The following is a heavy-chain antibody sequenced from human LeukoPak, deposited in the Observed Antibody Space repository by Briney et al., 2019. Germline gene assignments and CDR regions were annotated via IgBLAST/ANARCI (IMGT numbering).Heavy chain of an antibody. CDR1: GGSISSPNW. J-gene: IGHJ5*02. V-gene: IGHV4-4*02. CDR2: IYHSGRT. CDR3: ARVGHNWFDP. D-gene: IGHD1-26*01. Sequence: SETLSLTCAVSGGSISSPNWWTWVRQPPGKGLEWIGEIYHSGRTNSNPSLESRVIMSVDKSKNQFSLKLTSVTAAGTAVYYCARVGHNWFDPWGQGTLVTVSS.